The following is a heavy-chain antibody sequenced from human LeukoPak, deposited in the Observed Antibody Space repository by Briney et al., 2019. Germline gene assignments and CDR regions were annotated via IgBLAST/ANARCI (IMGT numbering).Heavy chain of an antibody. D-gene: IGHD1-26*01. Sequence: GASVKVSCKASGYTFTSYGISWVRQAPGQGLEWMGWISAYNGNTNYAQKLQGRVTMTTDTSTSTAYMELRSLRSDDTAVYYCARPNGSYKEYYFDYWGQGTLVTVSS. CDR1: GYTFTSYG. V-gene: IGHV1-18*01. CDR2: ISAYNGNT. J-gene: IGHJ4*02. CDR3: ARPNGSYKEYYFDY.